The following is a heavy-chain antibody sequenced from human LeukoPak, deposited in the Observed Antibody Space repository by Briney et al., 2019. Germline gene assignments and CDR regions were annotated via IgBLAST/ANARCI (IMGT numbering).Heavy chain of an antibody. CDR3: AREQPPLGYFDY. J-gene: IGHJ4*02. CDR1: GGSTSSYY. Sequence: SETLSLTCSVSGGSTSSYYWNWIRQPPGKALEWIGYIYHSGSTNYNPSLKSRVTISVDTSKKQLSLRLSSVTAADTAVYYCAREQPPLGYFDYRGQGTLVTVSS. CDR2: IYHSGST. V-gene: IGHV4-59*01. D-gene: IGHD5-18*01.